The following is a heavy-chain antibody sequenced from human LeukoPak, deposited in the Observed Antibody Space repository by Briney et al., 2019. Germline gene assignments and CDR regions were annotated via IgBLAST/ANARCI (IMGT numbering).Heavy chain of an antibody. V-gene: IGHV1-18*01. J-gene: IGHJ6*03. CDR3: ATLYGGYSYGRDYYYYYYMDV. D-gene: IGHD5-18*01. Sequence: GASVKVSCKASGYTFTSYGISWVRQGPGQGLEWMGWISAYNGNTNYAQKLQGRVTMTTDTSTSTAYMELRSLRSDDTAVYYCATLYGGYSYGRDYYYYYYMDVWGKGTTVTVSS. CDR1: GYTFTSYG. CDR2: ISAYNGNT.